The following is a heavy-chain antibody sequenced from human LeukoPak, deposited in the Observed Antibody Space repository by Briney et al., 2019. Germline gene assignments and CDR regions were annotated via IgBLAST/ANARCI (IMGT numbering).Heavy chain of an antibody. Sequence: SETLSLTCAVYGGSFSGYYWSWIRQPPGKGLEWIGEINHSGSTNYNPSLKSRVTISADTSKNQFSLKLSSVTAADTAVYYCASKIKGKVIAARGYFDYWGQGTLVTVSS. D-gene: IGHD6-6*01. J-gene: IGHJ4*02. CDR1: GGSFSGYY. CDR3: ASKIKGKVIAARGYFDY. CDR2: INHSGST. V-gene: IGHV4-34*01.